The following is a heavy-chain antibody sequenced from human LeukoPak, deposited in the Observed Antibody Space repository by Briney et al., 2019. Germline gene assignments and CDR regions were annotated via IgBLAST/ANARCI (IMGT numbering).Heavy chain of an antibody. V-gene: IGHV3-33*08. CDR2: IWYDGSNK. D-gene: IGHD5-24*01. CDR1: GFTFSSYS. Sequence: PGGSLRLSCAASGFTFSSYSMNWVRQAPGKGLEWVAVIWYDGSNKYYADSVKGRFTISRDNSKNTLYLQMNSLRAEDTAVYYCARGEWLQPFDYWGQGTLVTVSS. J-gene: IGHJ4*02. CDR3: ARGEWLQPFDY.